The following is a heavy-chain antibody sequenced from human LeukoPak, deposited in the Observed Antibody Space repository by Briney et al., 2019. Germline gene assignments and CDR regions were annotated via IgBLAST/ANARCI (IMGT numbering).Heavy chain of an antibody. V-gene: IGHV3-30-3*01. CDR1: GFTFSSYA. Sequence: GGSLRLSCAASGFTFSSYAMHWVRQTPGKGLEWVAVISYDGSNKYYADSVKGRFTISRDNSKNTLCLQMNSLRAEDTAVYYCARALWIQLDDAFDIWGQGTMVTVSS. J-gene: IGHJ3*02. D-gene: IGHD5-18*01. CDR3: ARALWIQLDDAFDI. CDR2: ISYDGSNK.